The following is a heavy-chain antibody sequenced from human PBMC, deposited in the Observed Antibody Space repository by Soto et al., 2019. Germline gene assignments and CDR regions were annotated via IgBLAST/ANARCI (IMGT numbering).Heavy chain of an antibody. CDR3: ARTAAGTRGNWFDP. CDR2: IYHSGST. CDR1: GYSISSGYY. J-gene: IGHJ5*02. V-gene: IGHV4-38-2*01. D-gene: IGHD6-13*01. Sequence: SETLSLTCAVSGYSISSGYYWGWIRQPPGKGLEWIGSIYHSGSTYYNPSLKSRVTISVDTSKNQFSLKLSSVTAADTAVYYCARTAAGTRGNWFDPWGXGTLVTVSS.